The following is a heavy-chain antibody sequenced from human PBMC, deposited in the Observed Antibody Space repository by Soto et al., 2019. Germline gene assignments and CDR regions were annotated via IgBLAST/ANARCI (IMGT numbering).Heavy chain of an antibody. D-gene: IGHD4-17*01. J-gene: IGHJ6*02. V-gene: IGHV1-69*12. CDR3: ASNYGDYRYYYGMDV. Sequence: QVQLVQSGAEVKKPGSSVKVSCKASGGTFSSYAISWVRQAPGQGLEWMAGIIPLFGTADYAQKFQGRVTITGDESQSTAYMELSSLSSEDTAVYYCASNYGDYRYYYGMDVWGQGTTVTVSS. CDR1: GGTFSSYA. CDR2: IIPLFGTA.